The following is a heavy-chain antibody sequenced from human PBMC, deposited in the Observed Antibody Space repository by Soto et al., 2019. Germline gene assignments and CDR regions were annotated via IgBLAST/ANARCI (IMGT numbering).Heavy chain of an antibody. D-gene: IGHD6-13*01. CDR2: ISAFNDYT. CDR3: ARGRGVVIPAGTPDAFDV. J-gene: IGHJ3*01. V-gene: IGHV1-18*01. CDR1: GYTFNKYG. Sequence: QAQLVQSGGEVKRPGASMKVSCKASGYTFNKYGFNWVRQAPGQGLEWMGRISAFNDYTNLAQKFQGRITLTTDASTNTAYMELQILRSDDTAMYYCARGRGVVIPAGTPDAFDVWGQGIMVTVSS.